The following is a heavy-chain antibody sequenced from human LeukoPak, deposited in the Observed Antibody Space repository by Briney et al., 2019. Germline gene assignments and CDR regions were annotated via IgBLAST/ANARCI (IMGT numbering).Heavy chain of an antibody. Sequence: PGGSLRLSCAASGFTFSGSAMHWVRQASGKGLEWVGRIRSKANSYATAYAASVKGRFTISRDDSKNTAYLQMNSLKTEDTAVYYCTRRRYYYDAFDIWGQGTMVTVSS. CDR2: IRSKANSYAT. D-gene: IGHD3-10*01. V-gene: IGHV3-73*01. CDR3: TRRRYYYDAFDI. J-gene: IGHJ3*02. CDR1: GFTFSGSA.